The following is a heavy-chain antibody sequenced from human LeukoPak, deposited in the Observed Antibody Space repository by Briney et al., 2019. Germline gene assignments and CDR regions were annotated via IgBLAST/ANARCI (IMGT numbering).Heavy chain of an antibody. CDR1: GFTFSSYS. CDR2: ISSSSSYI. V-gene: IGHV3-21*01. CDR3: ARDRYYDSSGQETTDY. J-gene: IGHJ4*02. Sequence: GGSLRLPCAASGFTFSSYSMNWVRQAPGKGLEWVSSISSSSSYIYYADSVKGRFTISRDNAKNSLYLQMNSLRAEDTAVYYCARDRYYDSSGQETTDYWGQGTLVTVSS. D-gene: IGHD3-22*01.